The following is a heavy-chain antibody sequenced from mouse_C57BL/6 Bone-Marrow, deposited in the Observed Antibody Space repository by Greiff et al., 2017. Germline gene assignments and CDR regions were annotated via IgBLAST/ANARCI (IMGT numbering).Heavy chain of an antibody. V-gene: IGHV14-3*01. J-gene: IGHJ3*01. D-gene: IGHD1-1*01. CDR1: GFNIKNTY. Sequence: VQLKQSVAELVRPGASVKLSCTASGFNIKNTYMHWVKQRPEQGLEWIGRIDPANGNTKYAPKFQGKATITADTSSNTAYLQLSSLTSEDTAIYYCARGPFIGYYGSSPAYWGQGTLVTVSA. CDR2: IDPANGNT. CDR3: ARGPFIGYYGSSPAY.